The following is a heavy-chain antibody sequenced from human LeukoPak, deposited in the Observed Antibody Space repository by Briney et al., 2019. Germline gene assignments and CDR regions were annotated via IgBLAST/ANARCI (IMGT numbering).Heavy chain of an antibody. CDR2: IWYDESNK. V-gene: IGHV3-33*01. CDR3: ARVVPPWGYSYGYADY. D-gene: IGHD5-18*01. CDR1: GFTFSSYG. J-gene: IGHJ4*02. Sequence: GGSLRLSCAASGFTFSSYGMHWVRQAPGKGLEWVAVIWYDESNKYYADSVKGRFTISRDNSKNTLYLQMNSLRAEDTAVYYCARVVPPWGYSYGYADYWGQGTLVTVSS.